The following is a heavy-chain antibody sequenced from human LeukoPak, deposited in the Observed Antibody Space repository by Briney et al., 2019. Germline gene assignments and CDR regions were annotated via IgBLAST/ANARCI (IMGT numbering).Heavy chain of an antibody. D-gene: IGHD3-22*01. CDR1: GYTFTSYY. CDR3: ARRLSSDYADY. CDR2: INPSGGST. Sequence: GASVKVSCKASGYTFTSYYIHRVRQAPGQGLEWMGIINPSGGSTTYSQKFQGRVTMTRDTSTSTVYIDLSSLRSEDTAVYYCARRLSSDYADYWGQGTLVTVSS. V-gene: IGHV1-46*01. J-gene: IGHJ4*02.